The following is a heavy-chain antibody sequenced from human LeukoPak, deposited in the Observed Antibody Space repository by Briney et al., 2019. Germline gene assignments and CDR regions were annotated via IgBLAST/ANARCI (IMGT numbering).Heavy chain of an antibody. V-gene: IGHV1-2*02. Sequence: ASVKVSCKASGYTFTGYYMHWVRQGPGQGLEWMGWINPNSGGTNYAQKFQGRVTMTRDTSISTAYMELSRLRSDDTAVYYCARMYYDSSGYYPRWGQGTLVTVSS. CDR3: ARMYYDSSGYYPR. CDR2: INPNSGGT. CDR1: GYTFTGYY. J-gene: IGHJ4*02. D-gene: IGHD3-22*01.